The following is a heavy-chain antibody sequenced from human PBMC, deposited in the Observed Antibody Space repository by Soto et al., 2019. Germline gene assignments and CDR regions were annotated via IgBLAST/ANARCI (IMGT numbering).Heavy chain of an antibody. D-gene: IGHD2-2*01. CDR2: INAGNGNT. CDR1: GYTFTSYA. CDR3: AGEGHYCSSTSCHYDAFDI. J-gene: IGHJ3*02. Sequence: ASVKVSCKASGYTFTSYAMHWVRQAPGQRLEWMGWINAGNGNTKYSQKFQGRVTITRDTSASTAYMELSSLRSEDTAVYYCAGEGHYCSSTSCHYDAFDIWGQGTMVTVSS. V-gene: IGHV1-3*01.